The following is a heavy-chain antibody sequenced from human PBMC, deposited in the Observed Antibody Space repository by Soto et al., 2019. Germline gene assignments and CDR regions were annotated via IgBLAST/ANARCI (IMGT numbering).Heavy chain of an antibody. J-gene: IGHJ6*02. CDR1: GFTLSNYA. D-gene: IGHD7-27*01. Sequence: GGSLRLSCAASGFTLSNYAMSWVRQAPGKGLEWVSAVVGSGVSTYYADSVKGRFTISRDTSKNTLYLQMDTLRAEDTAVYYCATLGSGDYGMDVWGQGTTVTVSS. CDR3: ATLGSGDYGMDV. CDR2: VVGSGVST. V-gene: IGHV3-23*01.